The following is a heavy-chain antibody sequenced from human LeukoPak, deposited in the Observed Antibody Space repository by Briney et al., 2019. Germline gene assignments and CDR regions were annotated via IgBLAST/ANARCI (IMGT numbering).Heavy chain of an antibody. D-gene: IGHD6-13*01. Sequence: ASVKVSCRTSGSTFSNYYMHWVRQAPGQGPEWMGWINPKSGGTDFAQRFQGRVTMARDTSISTAYMELSGLRSDDTAVYYCARDGVYSTNFDAFDIWGQGTMVTVSS. CDR1: GSTFSNYY. J-gene: IGHJ3*02. V-gene: IGHV1-2*02. CDR2: INPKSGGT. CDR3: ARDGVYSTNFDAFDI.